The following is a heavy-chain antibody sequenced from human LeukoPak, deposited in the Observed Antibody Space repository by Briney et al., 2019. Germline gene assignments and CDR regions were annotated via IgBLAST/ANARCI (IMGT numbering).Heavy chain of an antibody. Sequence: SSETLSLTCTVSGGSISGYYWSWIRQPPGKGLEWIGCVYYSGTTNYNPSLKSRVTISLDTSRNQFSLKLSSVTAADTAVYYCARQADSSLYYYLDNWGQGALVTVSS. CDR2: VYYSGTT. V-gene: IGHV4-59*08. CDR3: ARQADSSLYYYLDN. CDR1: GGSISGYY. D-gene: IGHD6-13*01. J-gene: IGHJ4*02.